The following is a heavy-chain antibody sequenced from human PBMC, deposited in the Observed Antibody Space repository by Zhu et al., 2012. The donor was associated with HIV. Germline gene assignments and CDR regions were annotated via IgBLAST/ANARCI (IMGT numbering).Heavy chain of an antibody. J-gene: IGHJ4*02. CDR2: IYYSGST. CDR1: GVSISSHY. V-gene: IGHV4-59*11. CDR3: ARVNGVGYYFDY. Sequence: QVQLQESGPGLVKPSETLSLTCTVSGVSISSHYWSWIRQPPGKGLEWIGYIYYSGSTNYNPSLKSRVTISVDTSKNQFSLKLSSVTAADTAVYYCARVNGVGYYFDYWGQGTLGHRLL. D-gene: IGHD1-26*01.